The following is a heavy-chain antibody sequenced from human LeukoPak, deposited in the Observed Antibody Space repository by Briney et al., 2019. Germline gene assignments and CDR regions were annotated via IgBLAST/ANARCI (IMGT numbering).Heavy chain of an antibody. D-gene: IGHD2-2*01. Sequence: SETLSLTCAVYGGSFSGYYWSWIRQPPGKGLEWIGEINHSGSTNYNPSLKSRVTISVDTSKNQFSLKLSSVTAADMAVYYCARVVLRYCSSTSCYRAGRFDYWGQGTLVTVSS. CDR2: INHSGST. J-gene: IGHJ4*02. CDR3: ARVVLRYCSSTSCYRAGRFDY. V-gene: IGHV4-34*01. CDR1: GGSFSGYY.